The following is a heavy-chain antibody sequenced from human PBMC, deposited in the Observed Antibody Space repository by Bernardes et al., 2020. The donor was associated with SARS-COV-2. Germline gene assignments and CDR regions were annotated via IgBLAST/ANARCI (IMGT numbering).Heavy chain of an antibody. V-gene: IGHV3-7*01. J-gene: IGHJ4*02. CDR3: ARSNCSVGRCYSPPFDH. D-gene: IGHD2-15*01. Sequence: GGSLRLSCAGSGFSFSAYWMNWVRQTPAKGLEWVANINQDGSDRDTLDSVRGRFTVSRDNAKNSLFLQMNSLRAEDTAVYYCARSNCSVGRCYSPPFDHWGRGTLVTVSS. CDR1: GFSFSAYW. CDR2: INQDGSDR.